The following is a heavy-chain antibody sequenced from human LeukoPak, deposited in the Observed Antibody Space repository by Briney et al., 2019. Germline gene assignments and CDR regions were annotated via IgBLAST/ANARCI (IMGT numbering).Heavy chain of an antibody. V-gene: IGHV4-39*01. CDR2: IYYSGNT. Sequence: SETLSLTCTVSGGSISSSSYYWGWIRRPPGKGLDWIGSIYYSGNTYYNPSLKGRVTISVDTSENQFSLKLSSVTAADTAVYYCASYKTPLDAFDIWGQGTMVTVSS. CDR3: ASYKTPLDAFDI. D-gene: IGHD5-24*01. CDR1: GGSISSSSYY. J-gene: IGHJ3*02.